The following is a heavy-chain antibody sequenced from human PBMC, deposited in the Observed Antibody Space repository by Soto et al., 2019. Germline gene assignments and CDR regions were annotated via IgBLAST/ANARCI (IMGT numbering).Heavy chain of an antibody. D-gene: IGHD6-6*01. J-gene: IGHJ6*02. CDR3: ARSEYSSPSGATYYYGMDV. CDR1: GFTFSSYG. V-gene: IGHV3-33*01. Sequence: PGGSLRLSCAASGFTFSSYGMHWVRQAPGKGLEWVAVIWYDGSNKYYADSVKGRFTISRDNSKNTLYLQMNSLRAEDTAVYYCARSEYSSPSGATYYYGMDVWGHGTTVTVSS. CDR2: IWYDGSNK.